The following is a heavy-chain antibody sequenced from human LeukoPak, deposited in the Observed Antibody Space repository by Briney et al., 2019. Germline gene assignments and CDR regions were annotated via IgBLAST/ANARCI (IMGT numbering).Heavy chain of an antibody. V-gene: IGHV3-53*01. CDR1: GFIVSSDY. CDR2: IYSGGNT. Sequence: PGGSLRLSCAVSGFIVSSDYMSWVRQAPGKGLEWVSVIYSGGNTYYADSVKGRFTISRDNSKSTLYLQVNSLRSEDTAVYYCAKPRQQLVRYGLDVWGQGTTVIVSS. D-gene: IGHD6-6*01. J-gene: IGHJ6*02. CDR3: AKPRQQLVRYGLDV.